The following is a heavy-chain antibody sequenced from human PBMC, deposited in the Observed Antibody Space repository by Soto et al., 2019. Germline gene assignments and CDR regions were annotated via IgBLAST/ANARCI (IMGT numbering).Heavy chain of an antibody. CDR1: VYSFTSYW. CDR3: ARGGVASRTFDF. D-gene: IGHD3-3*01. Sequence: GESLKIACKGSVYSFTSYWIGWVRQMPGKGLEWMGIIYPSDSDTRYSPSFQGQVTISADKSITSAYLQWSSLKASDTAMYYCARGGVASRTFDFWGQGTVVTVSS. V-gene: IGHV5-51*01. CDR2: IYPSDSDT. J-gene: IGHJ4*02.